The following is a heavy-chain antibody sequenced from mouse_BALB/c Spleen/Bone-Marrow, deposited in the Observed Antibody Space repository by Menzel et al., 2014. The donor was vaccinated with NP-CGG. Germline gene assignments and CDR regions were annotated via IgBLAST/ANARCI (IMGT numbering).Heavy chain of an antibody. Sequence: QVQLQQSGAELVKPGAPVKLSCKASGYTFTSYWMNWVKQRPGRGLEWIGRIDPSDSETHYNQKFKDKATLTVDKSSSTAYIQLSSLTSEDCAVYYCARNWVYFDYWGQGTTLTVSS. V-gene: IGHV1-69*02. CDR3: ARNWVYFDY. CDR1: GYTFTSYW. D-gene: IGHD4-1*01. CDR2: IDPSDSET. J-gene: IGHJ2*01.